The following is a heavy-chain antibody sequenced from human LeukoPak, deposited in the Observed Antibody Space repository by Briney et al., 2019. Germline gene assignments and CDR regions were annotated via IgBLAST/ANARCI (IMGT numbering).Heavy chain of an antibody. J-gene: IGHJ4*02. CDR2: MNPNSGST. CDR1: GYTFTSYD. V-gene: IGHV1-8*03. CDR3: ARGRGRANFIDY. D-gene: IGHD4/OR15-4a*01. Sequence: ASVKVSCKASGYTFTSYDINWVRQATGQGLEWMGWMNPNSGSTGYAQKFQGRVTITRNTSISTAYMELSSLRSEDTAVYYCARGRGRANFIDYWGQGTLVTVSS.